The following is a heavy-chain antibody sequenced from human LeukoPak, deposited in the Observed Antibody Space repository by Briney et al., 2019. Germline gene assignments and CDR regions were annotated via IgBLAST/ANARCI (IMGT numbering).Heavy chain of an antibody. V-gene: IGHV5-51*01. Sequence: GESLKISCKSSGYTFTNYWIGWVRQMPGKGLEWMGIIYPGDSDTRYSPSFQGQVTISADKSISAAYLQWSSLQASDTAMYYCARLPSRSFSSSSFYVVDYWGQGTLGNGSS. CDR2: IYPGDSDT. D-gene: IGHD2-2*01. J-gene: IGHJ4*02. CDR3: ARLPSRSFSSSSFYVVDY. CDR1: GYTFTNYW.